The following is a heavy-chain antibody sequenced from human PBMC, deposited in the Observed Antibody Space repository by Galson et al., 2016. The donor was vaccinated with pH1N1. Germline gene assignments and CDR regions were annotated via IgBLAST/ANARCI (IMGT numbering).Heavy chain of an antibody. Sequence: SVKVSCKASGGTFGSYGINWVRPPPGQGLEWMGRTIPILNTVKYAQNFQCRVTITADEPTTTAYMELSSLRSEDTAMYYCAREDYYDTDLSDWYFDLWGRGTLLTVSS. D-gene: IGHD3-22*01. CDR3: AREDYYDTDLSDWYFDL. CDR1: GGTFGSYG. V-gene: IGHV1-69*11. J-gene: IGHJ2*01. CDR2: TIPILNTV.